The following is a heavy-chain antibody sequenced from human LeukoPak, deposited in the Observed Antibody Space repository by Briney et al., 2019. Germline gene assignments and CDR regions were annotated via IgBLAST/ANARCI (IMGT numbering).Heavy chain of an antibody. CDR1: GGSISSYY. V-gene: IGHV4-59*01. D-gene: IGHD5-18*01. CDR3: AGRYSYGPVAFDI. Sequence: SETLSLTCTVSGGSISSYYWSWIRQPPGKGLEWIGYIYYSGSTNYNPSLKSRVTISVDTSKNQFSLKLSSVTPADTAVYYCAGRYSYGPVAFDIWGQGTMVTVSS. CDR2: IYYSGST. J-gene: IGHJ3*02.